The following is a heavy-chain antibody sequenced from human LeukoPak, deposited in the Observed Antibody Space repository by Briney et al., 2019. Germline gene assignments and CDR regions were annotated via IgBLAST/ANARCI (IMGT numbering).Heavy chain of an antibody. Sequence: SETLSLTCTVSGGSISNYFWSCIRQPPGRGLEWIGYMSYSGSTNYSPSLKSRVTISVDTSKNQFSLKLSSVTAADTAVYYCARRGANSGSYSHFDLWGRGTLVTVSS. CDR2: MSYSGST. CDR3: ARRGANSGSYSHFDL. D-gene: IGHD1-26*01. J-gene: IGHJ2*01. CDR1: GGSISNYF. V-gene: IGHV4-59*01.